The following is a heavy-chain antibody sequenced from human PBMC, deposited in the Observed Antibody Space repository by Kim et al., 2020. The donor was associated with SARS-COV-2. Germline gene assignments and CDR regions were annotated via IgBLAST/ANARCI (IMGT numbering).Heavy chain of an antibody. V-gene: IGHV4-59*01. J-gene: IGHJ6*02. CDR2: IYYSGST. Sequence: SETLSLTCTVSGGSISSYYWSWIRQPPGKGLEWIGYIYYSGSTNYNPSLKSRVTISVDTSKNQFSLKLSSVTAADTAVYYCARDHYYGSGSYYPAESYGMDVWGQGTTVTVSS. CDR1: GGSISSYY. CDR3: ARDHYYGSGSYYPAESYGMDV. D-gene: IGHD3-10*01.